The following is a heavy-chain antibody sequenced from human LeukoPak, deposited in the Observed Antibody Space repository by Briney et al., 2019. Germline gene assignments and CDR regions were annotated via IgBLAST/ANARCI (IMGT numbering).Heavy chain of an antibody. Sequence: PSETLSLTCTVSGGSISSSSYYWGWIRQPPGKGLEWIGSIHYSGSTYYNPSLKSRVTISVDTSKNQFSLKLSSVTAADTVVYYCVGSDRWNWAFDVWGQGTMVTVSS. V-gene: IGHV4-39*01. CDR1: GGSISSSSYY. D-gene: IGHD1-7*01. J-gene: IGHJ3*01. CDR3: VGSDRWNWAFDV. CDR2: IHYSGST.